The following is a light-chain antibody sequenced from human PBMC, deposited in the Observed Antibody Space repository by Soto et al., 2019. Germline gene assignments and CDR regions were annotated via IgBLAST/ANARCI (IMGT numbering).Light chain of an antibody. J-gene: IGLJ1*01. Sequence: QSALTQPRSVSGSPGQSVTISCTGTNSDVGGYNYVSWYQQHPVKAPKLMIYDVTKRPSGVPDRFSGSKSGNTASLTISGLQAEDEADYYCCSYAGGYIYVFGSGTKATVL. CDR2: DVT. CDR1: NSDVGGYNY. V-gene: IGLV2-11*01. CDR3: CSYAGGYIYV.